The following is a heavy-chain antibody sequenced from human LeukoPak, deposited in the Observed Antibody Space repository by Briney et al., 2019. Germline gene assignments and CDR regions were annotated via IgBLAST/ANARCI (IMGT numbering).Heavy chain of an antibody. CDR2: IKQDGSEK. D-gene: IGHD3-22*01. CDR1: GFTFSSYW. CDR3: ERAPRPIPYYYDSSGYYYMDV. J-gene: IGHJ6*03. V-gene: IGHV3-7*01. Sequence: GGSLRLSCAASGFTFSSYWMSWVRQAPGKGREWVANIKQDGSEKYYVDSVKGRLTIPRDNAKNSLYLQMNSLRAEDTAVYYCERAPRPIPYYYDSSGYYYMDVWGKGTTVTVSS.